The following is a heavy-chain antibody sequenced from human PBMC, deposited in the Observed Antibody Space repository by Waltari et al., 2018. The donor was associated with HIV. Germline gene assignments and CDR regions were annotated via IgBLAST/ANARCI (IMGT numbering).Heavy chain of an antibody. CDR1: GSPSRHFS. D-gene: IGHD6-6*01. V-gene: IGHV3-33*08. J-gene: IGHJ4*02. CDR3: ARGYSSSRWIPLYH. Sequence: QVQLVASGRRVVQPGTPLSLPCAFSGSPSRHFSAHGVRQSPGKRLEWLAVFWSDGAEISYADSVKGRFTISKDSSQKTLYLHLTSLRAEDTALYYCARGYSSSRWIPLYHWGRGTLVTVSS. CDR2: FWSDGAEI.